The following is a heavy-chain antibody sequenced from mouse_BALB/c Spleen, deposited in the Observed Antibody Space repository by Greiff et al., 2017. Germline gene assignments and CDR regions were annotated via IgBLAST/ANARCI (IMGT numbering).Heavy chain of an antibody. CDR2: INPSTGYT. J-gene: IGHJ3*01. CDR1: GYTFTSYW. V-gene: IGHV1-7*01. Sequence: QVQLQQSGAELAKPGASVKMSCKASGYTFTSYWMHWVKQRPGQGLEWIGYINPSTGYTEYNQKFKDKATLTADKSSSTAYMQLSSLTSEDSAVYYCARRSSGYVHWFAYWGQGTLVTVSA. CDR3: ARRSSGYVHWFAY. D-gene: IGHD3-1*01.